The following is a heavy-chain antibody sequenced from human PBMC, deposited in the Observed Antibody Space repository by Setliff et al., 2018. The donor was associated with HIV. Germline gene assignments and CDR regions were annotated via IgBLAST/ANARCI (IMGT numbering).Heavy chain of an antibody. D-gene: IGHD3-3*01. J-gene: IGHJ3*02. CDR3: ATSISIFGVVITSAFDI. Sequence: ASVKVSCKASGYTFTSYAMHWVRQAPGQRLEWMGWINTNTGSPRFAQGFRGRFGFSLDASVTTAYLQISSLRPEDTAVYYCATSISIFGVVITSAFDIWGQGTMVTVSS. CDR2: INTNTGSP. CDR1: GYTFTSYA. V-gene: IGHV7-4-1*02.